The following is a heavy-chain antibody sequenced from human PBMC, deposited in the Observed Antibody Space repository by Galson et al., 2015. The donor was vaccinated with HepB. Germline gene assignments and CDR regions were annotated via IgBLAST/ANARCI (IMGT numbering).Heavy chain of an antibody. CDR2: IWFDGSNQ. J-gene: IGHJ4*02. D-gene: IGHD6-19*01. V-gene: IGHV3-33*07. CDR3: ATTKYNSGFYYFDY. CDR1: GFSFSRYG. Sequence: SLRLSCAASGFSFSRYGMYWVRQAPGKGLEWVAYIWFDGSNQFYGDSVKGRFTISRDNSNDTVSLQMSSLRLEDTAVYYCATTKYNSGFYYFDYWGQGTLVTVSP.